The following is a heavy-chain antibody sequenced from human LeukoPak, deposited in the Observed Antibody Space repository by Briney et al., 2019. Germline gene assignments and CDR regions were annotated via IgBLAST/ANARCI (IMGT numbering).Heavy chain of an antibody. J-gene: IGHJ4*02. D-gene: IGHD3-10*01. V-gene: IGHV1-2*02. CDR1: GYTFTGYY. CDR2: INPNSGGT. Sequence: ASVMVSCKASGYTFTGYYIHWVRQAPGQGLEWMGWINPNSGGTNYAQNFQGRVTMSRDTSISTAYMDLSRLISDDTAVYYCARAVGYGSGTYRQYYFDYWGQGTLVTVSS. CDR3: ARAVGYGSGTYRQYYFDY.